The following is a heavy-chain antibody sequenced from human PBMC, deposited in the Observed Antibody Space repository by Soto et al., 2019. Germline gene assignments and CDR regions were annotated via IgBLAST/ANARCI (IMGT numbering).Heavy chain of an antibody. V-gene: IGHV3-21*01. D-gene: IGHD6-19*01. CDR3: ARDSSSGWIDAFDI. CDR1: GFTFSSYS. CDR2: ISSSSSYI. Sequence: EVQLVESGGGLVKPGGSLRLSCAASGFTFSSYSMNWVRQAPGKGLEWVSSISSSSSYIYYADSVKGRFTISRDNAKNALYLPMNRLRAEDTAVYYCARDSSSGWIDAFDIWGQGTMVTVSS. J-gene: IGHJ3*02.